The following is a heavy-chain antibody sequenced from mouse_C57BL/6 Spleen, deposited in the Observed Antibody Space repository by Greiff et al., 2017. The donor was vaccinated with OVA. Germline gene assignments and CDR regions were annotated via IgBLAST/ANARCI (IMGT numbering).Heavy chain of an antibody. CDR1: GFSLTSYA. Sequence: QVQLKESGPGLVAPSQSLSITCTVSGFSLTSYAISWVRQPPGQGLEWLGVIWPGGGTNYNSALKSRLSISKDNSKSQVFLKMNSLQTDDRARYDGARVYYDDGDDEYYAMDYWGQGTSVTVSS. CDR2: IWPGGGT. D-gene: IGHD2-4*01. V-gene: IGHV2-9-1*01. J-gene: IGHJ4*01. CDR3: ARVYYDDGDDEYYAMDY.